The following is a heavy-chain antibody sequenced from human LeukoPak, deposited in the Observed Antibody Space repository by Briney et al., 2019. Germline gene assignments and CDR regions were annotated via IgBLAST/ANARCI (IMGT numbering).Heavy chain of an antibody. CDR2: MNPDIGNT. V-gene: IGHV1-8*01. J-gene: IGHJ4*02. Sequence: ASVHVSCKASGYTFPNYDINWVRQATGQGLEWMGWMNPDIGNTAYVQKFQGRVTMTRNTSISTAYMELSSLRSEDTAVYYCARSRSLVRGVIHYFDNWGQGTLVTVSS. D-gene: IGHD3-10*01. CDR3: ARSRSLVRGVIHYFDN. CDR1: GYTFPNYD.